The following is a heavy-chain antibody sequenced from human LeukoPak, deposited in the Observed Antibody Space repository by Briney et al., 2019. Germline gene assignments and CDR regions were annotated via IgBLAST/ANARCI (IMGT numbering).Heavy chain of an antibody. J-gene: IGHJ4*02. CDR3: ARDPYYYDSSGYSP. Sequence: GGSLTLSCAASGFTFSSNWMSWVRQAPGKGLEWVANIKQDGSEKYYVDSVKGRFTSSRDNAKNSLYLQMNSLRAEDTAVYYCARDPYYYDSSGYSPWGQGTLVTVSS. D-gene: IGHD3-22*01. CDR1: GFTFSSNW. V-gene: IGHV3-7*03. CDR2: IKQDGSEK.